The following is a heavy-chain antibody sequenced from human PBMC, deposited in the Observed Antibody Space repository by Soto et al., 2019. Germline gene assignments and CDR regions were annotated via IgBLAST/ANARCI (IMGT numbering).Heavy chain of an antibody. D-gene: IGHD6-25*01. CDR2: IWFDGSNK. V-gene: IGHV3-33*01. CDR1: GFSFSSHG. Sequence: QEQLVESGGGVVEPGRSLSLSCAASGFSFSSHGMHWVRQAPGKGLEWVAIIWFDGSNKYYADSVKGRFTISRDNSKDTVYLQMNSLRAEDTAVYYCARDRGGGYYLRDIEYWGQGTLVTVSS. J-gene: IGHJ4*02. CDR3: ARDRGGGYYLRDIEY.